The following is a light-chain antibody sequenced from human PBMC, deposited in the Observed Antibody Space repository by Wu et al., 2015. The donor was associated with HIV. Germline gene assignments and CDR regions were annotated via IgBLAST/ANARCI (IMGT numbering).Light chain of an antibody. CDR3: QQYSSSSSNS. V-gene: IGKV1-27*01. CDR1: QGISNF. Sequence: DIQMTQSPSSLSASVGDRVTITCRASQGISNFLAWYQQKPGKPPKVLIYAASTLQSGVPSRFSGSGSGTDFTLTISSLQPEDVATYYCQQYSSSSSNSFGQGTKLEIK. J-gene: IGKJ2*03. CDR2: AAS.